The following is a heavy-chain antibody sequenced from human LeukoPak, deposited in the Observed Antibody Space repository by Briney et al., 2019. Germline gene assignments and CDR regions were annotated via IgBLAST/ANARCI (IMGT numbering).Heavy chain of an antibody. V-gene: IGHV1-69*13. CDR2: IIPIFGTA. D-gene: IGHD2-15*01. J-gene: IGHJ4*02. CDR1: GGTFSSYA. CDR3: ARGVVVAAKKGRWYFDY. Sequence: SVKVSCKASGGTFSSYAISWVRQAPGQGLEWMGGIIPIFGTANYAQKFRGRVTITADESTSTAYMELSSLRSEDTAVYYCARGVVVAAKKGRWYFDYWGQGTLVTVSS.